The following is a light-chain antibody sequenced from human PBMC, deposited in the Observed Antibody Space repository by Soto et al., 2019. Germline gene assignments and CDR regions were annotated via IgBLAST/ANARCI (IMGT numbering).Light chain of an antibody. Sequence: DIQMTQSPSSLSASVGDRVTITCRASQGISNYLAWYQQKPGKVPKLLIYAASTLQSGVPSRFSGSGSGTDFTLTISSLQNEEVATYYCRKYNSAPWTFGQGTKVEIK. CDR1: QGISNY. V-gene: IGKV1-27*01. CDR3: RKYNSAPWT. CDR2: AAS. J-gene: IGKJ1*01.